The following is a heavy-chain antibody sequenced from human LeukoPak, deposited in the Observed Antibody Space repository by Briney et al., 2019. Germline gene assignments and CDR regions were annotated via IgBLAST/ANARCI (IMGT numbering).Heavy chain of an antibody. Sequence: PSETLSLTCAVYGGSFSGYYWSWIRQPPGKGLEWIGEINHSGSTNYNPSLKSRVTISVDTSKNQFSLKLSSVTAADTAVYYCARQNTLTAYGYDIWGQGTMVTVSS. CDR2: INHSGST. CDR3: ARQNTLTAYGYDI. V-gene: IGHV4-34*01. D-gene: IGHD3-9*01. J-gene: IGHJ3*02. CDR1: GGSFSGYY.